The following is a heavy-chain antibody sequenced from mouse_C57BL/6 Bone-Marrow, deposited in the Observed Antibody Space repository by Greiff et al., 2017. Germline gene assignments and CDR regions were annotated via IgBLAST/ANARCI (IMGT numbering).Heavy chain of an antibody. CDR1: GFNIKDDY. D-gene: IGHD1-1*01. V-gene: IGHV14-4*01. J-gene: IGHJ2*01. CDR2: IDPENGDT. CDR3: ARRDYGLYFDY. Sequence: EVQLQQSGAELVRPGASVKLSCTASGFNIKDDYMHWVKQRPEQGLEWIGWIDPENGDTEYASKFQGKATITVDTSSNTAYLQLSSLTSEDTAVYYCARRDYGLYFDYWGQGTTLTVSS.